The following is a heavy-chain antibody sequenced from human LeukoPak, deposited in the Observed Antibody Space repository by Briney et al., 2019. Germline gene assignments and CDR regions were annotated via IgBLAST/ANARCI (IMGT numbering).Heavy chain of an antibody. CDR2: ISAYNGNT. Sequence: RASVKVSCKASGYTFTSYGISWVRQAPGQGLEWMGWISAYNGNTNYAQKLQGRVTMTTDTSTSTAYMELRSLRSDDTAVYYCARVFGYYDFWSGSLPYYMDVWGKGTTVTVSS. CDR3: ARVFGYYDFWSGSLPYYMDV. J-gene: IGHJ6*03. CDR1: GYTFTSYG. V-gene: IGHV1-18*01. D-gene: IGHD3-3*01.